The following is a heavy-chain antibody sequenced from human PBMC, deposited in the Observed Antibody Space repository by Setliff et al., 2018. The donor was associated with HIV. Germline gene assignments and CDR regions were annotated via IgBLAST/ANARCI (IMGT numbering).Heavy chain of an antibody. CDR2: IYISGTT. CDR1: GGSISTSY. Sequence: SETLSLSCTVSGGSISTSYWNWIRQPPGKGLEWIAYIYISGTTNYNPSLKSRVTISLDTSRNQFSLKLGSVTAADTAMYYCAREHCSGGSCNGFDIWGQGTMVTVSS. CDR3: AREHCSGGSCNGFDI. J-gene: IGHJ3*02. D-gene: IGHD2-15*01. V-gene: IGHV4-4*09.